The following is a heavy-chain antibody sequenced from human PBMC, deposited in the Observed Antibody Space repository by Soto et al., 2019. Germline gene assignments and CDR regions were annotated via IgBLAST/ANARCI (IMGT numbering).Heavy chain of an antibody. Sequence: VESLKISCEGSGYIFMDYWICCFLELPVTVLEWVGIIYPGDSDTIYNPSFQGHVIISADKSINTAYLQWNSLKASDTAIYYCARHDTTDYESGAHFYGDYWGQGTQVTVSS. CDR1: GYIFMDYW. V-gene: IGHV5-51*01. J-gene: IGHJ4*02. D-gene: IGHD3-22*01. CDR2: IYPGDSDT. CDR3: ARHDTTDYESGAHFYGDY.